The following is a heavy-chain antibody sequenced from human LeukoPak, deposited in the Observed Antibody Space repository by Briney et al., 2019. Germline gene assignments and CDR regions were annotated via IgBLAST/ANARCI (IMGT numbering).Heavy chain of an antibody. CDR2: ISSSSSYI. V-gene: IGHV3-21*04. D-gene: IGHD6-13*01. Sequence: GGSLRLSCAASGFTFSSYSMNWVRQAPGKGLGGVSSISSSSSYIYYADSVKGRFTISRDNAKKSLYLQMNSLRAEDTAVYYCAKAVSAVGYYYMDVWGKGTTVTVSS. CDR1: GFTFSSYS. J-gene: IGHJ6*03. CDR3: AKAVSAVGYYYMDV.